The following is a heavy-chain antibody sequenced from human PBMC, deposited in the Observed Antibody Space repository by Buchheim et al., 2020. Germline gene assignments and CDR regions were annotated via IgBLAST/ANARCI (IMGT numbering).Heavy chain of an antibody. CDR2: ITSSSSAT. V-gene: IGHV3-48*01. CDR3: ARGWEQQLLNYYGMDV. Sequence: EVQVVESGGGLVQPGGSLRLSCAASGFSISSHSMHWIRQAPGEGLEWVSYITSSSSATYYADSVKGRFTISRDNATNSLYLPMNSLRAEDTAVYYCARGWEQQLLNYYGMDVWGQGTT. CDR1: GFSISSHS. D-gene: IGHD6-13*01. J-gene: IGHJ6*02.